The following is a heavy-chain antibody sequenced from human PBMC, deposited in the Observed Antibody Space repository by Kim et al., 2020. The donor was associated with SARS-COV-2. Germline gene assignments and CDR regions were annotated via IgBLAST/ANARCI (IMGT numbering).Heavy chain of an antibody. J-gene: IGHJ4*02. CDR1: GFTFSSYA. V-gene: IGHV3-30-3*01. CDR2: ISYDGSNK. CDR3: ARARGEGSSSWYFGWLSSYYFDY. Sequence: GGSLRLSCAASGFTFSSYAMHWVRQAPGKGLEWVAVISYDGSNKYYADSVKGRFTISRDNSKNTLYLQMNSLRAEDTAVYYCARARGEGSSSWYFGWLSSYYFDYWGQGTLVTVSS. D-gene: IGHD6-13*01.